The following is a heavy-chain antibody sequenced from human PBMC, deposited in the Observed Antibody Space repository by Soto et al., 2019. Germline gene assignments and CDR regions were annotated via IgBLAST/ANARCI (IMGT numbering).Heavy chain of an antibody. J-gene: IGHJ4*02. CDR1: GFTFSSYA. CDR2: ISGSGGST. Sequence: GGSLRLSCAASGFTFSSYAMSWVRQAPGKGLEWVSAISGSGGSTYYADSVKGRFTISRDNSKNTLYLQMNSLRAEDTAVYYCAKGTPWYYDFWSGYFFDYWGQGTLVTVSS. CDR3: AKGTPWYYDFWSGYFFDY. D-gene: IGHD3-3*01. V-gene: IGHV3-23*01.